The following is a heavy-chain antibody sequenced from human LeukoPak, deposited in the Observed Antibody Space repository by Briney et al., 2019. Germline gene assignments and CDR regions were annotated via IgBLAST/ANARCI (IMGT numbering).Heavy chain of an antibody. J-gene: IGHJ5*02. CDR2: IKKDGSET. CDR3: LQYNSENT. Sequence: GGSLRLSCVASGLTFSNSWMTWVRQAPGKGLEWVANIKKDGSETYHVDSVRGRFTVSRDNDKNSLYLEMNSLRDEDTAVYYCLQYNSENTWGQGTLVTVSS. D-gene: IGHD1-14*01. V-gene: IGHV3-7*01. CDR1: GLTFSNSW.